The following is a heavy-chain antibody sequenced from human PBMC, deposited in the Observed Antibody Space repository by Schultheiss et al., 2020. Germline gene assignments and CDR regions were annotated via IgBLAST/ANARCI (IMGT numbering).Heavy chain of an antibody. Sequence: SETLSLTCAVYGGSFSGYYWSWIRQPPGKGLEWIGSIYYSGSTNYNPSLKSRVTISVDTSKNQFSLKLSSVTAADTAVYYCARENDYVWGSYRYLGYWGQGTLVTVSS. CDR1: GGSFSGYY. V-gene: IGHV4-34*11. CDR2: IYYSGST. CDR3: ARENDYVWGSYRYLGY. D-gene: IGHD3-16*02. J-gene: IGHJ4*02.